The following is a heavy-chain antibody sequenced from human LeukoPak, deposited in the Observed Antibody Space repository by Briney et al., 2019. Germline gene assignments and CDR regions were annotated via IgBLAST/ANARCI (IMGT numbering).Heavy chain of an antibody. J-gene: IGHJ6*03. CDR3: AKSGRRYSNYGNNYYYYMDV. CDR1: GFTFSSYA. V-gene: IGHV3-23*01. D-gene: IGHD4-11*01. CDR2: ISGSGGST. Sequence: GGSLRLSCAASGFTFSSYAMSWVRQAPGKGLEWVSAISGSGGSTYYADSVKGRFTISRDNSKNTLYLQMNSLRAEDTAVYYCAKSGRRYSNYGNNYYYYMDVWGKGTTVTVSS.